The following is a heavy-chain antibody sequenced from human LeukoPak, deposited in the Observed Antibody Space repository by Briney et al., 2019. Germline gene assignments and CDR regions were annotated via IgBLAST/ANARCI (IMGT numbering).Heavy chain of an antibody. J-gene: IGHJ4*02. V-gene: IGHV1-58*02. CDR3: AAALNDYVWGSLDY. CDR1: GFTFTSSA. D-gene: IGHD3-16*01. Sequence: SVKVSCKASGFTFTSSAMQWVRQARGQRLEWIGWIVVGSGSTNYAQKFQERVTITRDMSTSTAYMELSSLRSEDTAVYYCAAALNDYVWGSLDYWGQGTLVTVSS. CDR2: IVVGSGST.